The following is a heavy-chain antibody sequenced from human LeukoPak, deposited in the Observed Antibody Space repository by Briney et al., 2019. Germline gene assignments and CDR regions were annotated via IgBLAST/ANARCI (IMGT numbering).Heavy chain of an antibody. V-gene: IGHV3-23*01. J-gene: IGHJ4*02. CDR3: TKGTIWLPFDY. D-gene: IGHD5-18*01. CDR2: ISGGGGST. CDR1: EFTFSNYA. Sequence: PGGSLRLSCAASEFTFSNYAMSWARQAPGKGLEWVSAISGGGGSTYYADSVKGRFTISRDNSKNTLYLQMNSLRAEDTAVYYCTKGTIWLPFDYWGQGALVTVSS.